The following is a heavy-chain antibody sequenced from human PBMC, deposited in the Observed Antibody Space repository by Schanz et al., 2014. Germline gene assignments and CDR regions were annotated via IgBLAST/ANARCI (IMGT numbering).Heavy chain of an antibody. Sequence: QVQLVQSGAEVKKPGASMKVSCKASGRTFIVYHVLHWVRQAPGQGLEWVGWIDPNGGATNHAQMLQGRVTMTRDTSISTVYMELTRLTFDDTAIYYCARDSDVSKYNLFDSWGQGTLVTVSS. CDR2: IDPNGGAT. CDR1: GRTFIVYH. CDR3: ARDSDVSKYNLFDS. J-gene: IGHJ5*01. V-gene: IGHV1-2*02.